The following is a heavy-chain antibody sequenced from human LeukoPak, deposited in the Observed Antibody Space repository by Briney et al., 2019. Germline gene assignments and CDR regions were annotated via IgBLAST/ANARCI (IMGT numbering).Heavy chain of an antibody. J-gene: IGHJ4*02. CDR3: AARDSGYVDY. CDR1: GFTFTSSW. V-gene: IGHV3-74*01. Sequence: QPGGSLRLSCVAFGFTFTSSWMHWVRQAPGKGLVWVSRINDDGSITDYADSVKGRLTISRDNARNTLYLQMNSLTAEDTAVYYCAARDSGYVDYWGQGTLVIVSS. D-gene: IGHD1-26*01. CDR2: INDDGSIT.